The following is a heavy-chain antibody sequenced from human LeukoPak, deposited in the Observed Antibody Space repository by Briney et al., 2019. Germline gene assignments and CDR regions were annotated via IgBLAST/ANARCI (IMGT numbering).Heavy chain of an antibody. CDR1: GFTISDYG. V-gene: IGHV3-30*03. Sequence: PGRSLRLSCAASGFTISDYGMHWVRQAPGKGLEWVAVISFDGSNKYYADSVKGRFTISRDNSKNTLYLQMNSLRAEDTAVYYCVQSSGFLPDYWGHGTLVTVSS. J-gene: IGHJ4*01. CDR3: VQSSGFLPDY. D-gene: IGHD3-22*01. CDR2: ISFDGSNK.